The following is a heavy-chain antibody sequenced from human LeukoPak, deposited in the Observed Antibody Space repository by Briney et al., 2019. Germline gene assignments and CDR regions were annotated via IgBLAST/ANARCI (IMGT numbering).Heavy chain of an antibody. Sequence: QPGGSLRLSCAASGFTVSNSYMSWVRQAPGKGPEWVSVIYSDGGTFYSDSVKGRFTISRDYSKSTLYLQMNSLRADDTAVYYCARDSNGPAFWGQGTLVTVSS. CDR2: IYSDGGT. CDR3: ARDSNGPAF. D-gene: IGHD6-19*01. J-gene: IGHJ4*02. V-gene: IGHV3-53*01. CDR1: GFTVSNSY.